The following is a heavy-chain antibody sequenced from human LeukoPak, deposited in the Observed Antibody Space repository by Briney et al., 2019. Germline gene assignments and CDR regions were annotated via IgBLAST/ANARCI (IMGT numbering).Heavy chain of an antibody. CDR2: TYYRSKWSD. Sequence: SQTLSLTCAISGDSVSSYRVTWNWIRQSPSRGLGWLGRTYYRSKWSDDYAVSVKSRITINPDTSKNQFSLQLNSVTPEDTAVYYCARATSGCFDSWGQGTLVTVSS. CDR1: GDSVSSYRVT. J-gene: IGHJ4*02. V-gene: IGHV6-1*01. CDR3: ARATSGCFDS.